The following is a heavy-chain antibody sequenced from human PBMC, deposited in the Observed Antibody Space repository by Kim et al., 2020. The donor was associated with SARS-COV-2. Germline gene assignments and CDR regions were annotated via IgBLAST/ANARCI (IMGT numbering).Heavy chain of an antibody. J-gene: IGHJ5*02. D-gene: IGHD6-19*01. V-gene: IGHV3-33*01. CDR1: GFTFSSYG. Sequence: GGSLRLSCAASGFTFSSYGMHWVRQAPGKGLEWVAVIWYDGSNKYYADSVKGRFTISRDNSKNTLYLQMNSLRAEDTAVYYCARDKGSGSLRNTFWFDPWGQGTLVTVSS. CDR2: IWYDGSNK. CDR3: ARDKGSGSLRNTFWFDP.